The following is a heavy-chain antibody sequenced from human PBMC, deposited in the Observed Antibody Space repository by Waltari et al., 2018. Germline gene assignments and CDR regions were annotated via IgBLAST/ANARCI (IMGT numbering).Heavy chain of an antibody. Sequence: QLLESGPGLVRPSETVSLTCAVSGYSVVNDFYWGWIRRPPGKGLEWVANIYHTGRAYYNPSLKSRATISMDTSKNQFSLPLPSVTAADTAEYFCARSTVTRYFNFWGRGTLVTVSS. D-gene: IGHD3-9*01. CDR2: IYHTGRA. J-gene: IGHJ4*01. V-gene: IGHV4-38-2*01. CDR3: ARSTVTRYFNF. CDR1: GYSVVNDFY.